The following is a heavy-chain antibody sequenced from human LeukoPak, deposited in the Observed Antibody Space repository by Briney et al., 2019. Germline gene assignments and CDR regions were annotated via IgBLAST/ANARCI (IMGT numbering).Heavy chain of an antibody. V-gene: IGHV1-69*13. CDR3: ARSPRGSYGDYQYYFDY. J-gene: IGHJ4*02. D-gene: IGHD4-17*01. CDR1: GGTFSSYA. Sequence: SVQVSCKASGGTFSSYAISWVRQAPGQGLEWMGGIIPIFGTANYAQKFQGRVTITADESTSTAYMELSSLRSEDTAVYYCARSPRGSYGDYQYYFDYWGQGTLVTVSS. CDR2: IIPIFGTA.